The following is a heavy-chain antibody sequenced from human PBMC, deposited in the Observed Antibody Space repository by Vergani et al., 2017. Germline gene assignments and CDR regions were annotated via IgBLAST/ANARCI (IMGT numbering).Heavy chain of an antibody. J-gene: IGHJ5*02. CDR1: GGSISSYY. CDR2: IYYSGST. CDR3: ARVSGGRRYNWFDP. D-gene: IGHD4-17*01. V-gene: IGHV4-59*01. Sequence: QVQLQESGPGLVKPSETLSLTCTVPGGSISSYYWSWIRQPPGKGLDWIGYIYYSGSTNYNPSLKSRVTISVDTSENHFSLKLSSVTAADTAVYYCARVSGGRRYNWFDPWGQGTLVTVSS.